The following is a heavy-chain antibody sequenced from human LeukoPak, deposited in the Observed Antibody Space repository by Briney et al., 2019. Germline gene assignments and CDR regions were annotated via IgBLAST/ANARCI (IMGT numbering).Heavy chain of an antibody. V-gene: IGHV3-64*01. CDR2: ISSNGGST. CDR1: GFTFSSYA. Sequence: GGSLRLSCAASGFTFSSYAMHWVRQAPGKGLEYVSAISSNGGSTYYANSVKGRFTISRDNSKNTLYPQMGSLRAEDMAVYYCARSTAFVVTPVDYWGQGTLVTVSS. CDR3: ARSTAFVVTPVDY. D-gene: IGHD4-23*01. J-gene: IGHJ4*02.